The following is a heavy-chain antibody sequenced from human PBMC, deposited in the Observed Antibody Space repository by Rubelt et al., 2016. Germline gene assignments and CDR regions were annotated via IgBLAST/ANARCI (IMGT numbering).Heavy chain of an antibody. V-gene: IGHV4-39*07. CDR2: IYYSGST. CDR1: GGSISSGSHY. Sequence: QLQLQESGPGPVKPSETLSLTCTVSGGSISSGSHYWGWIRQPPGKGLEWIGSIYYSGSTYYNPSLKSRVTISVDTSKNQLSLKLGSGTAADTAVYYCARVSSGWMYYFDYWGQGTLVTVSS. CDR3: ARVSSGWMYYFDY. J-gene: IGHJ4*02. D-gene: IGHD6-19*01.